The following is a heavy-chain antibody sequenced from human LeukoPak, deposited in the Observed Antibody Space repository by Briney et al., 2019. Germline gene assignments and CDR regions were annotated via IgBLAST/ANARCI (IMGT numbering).Heavy chain of an antibody. CDR2: IDHSGST. CDR3: ARGQENCGGDCGVAY. CDR1: GGSFSGYY. J-gene: IGHJ4*02. V-gene: IGHV4-34*01. Sequence: SETLSLTCAVYGGSFSGYYWSWIRQPPGKGLEWIGEIDHSGSTNYNPSLKSRVTISVDTSKNQFSLKLSSVTAADTAVYYCARGQENCGGDCGVAYWGQGTLVTVSS. D-gene: IGHD2-21*02.